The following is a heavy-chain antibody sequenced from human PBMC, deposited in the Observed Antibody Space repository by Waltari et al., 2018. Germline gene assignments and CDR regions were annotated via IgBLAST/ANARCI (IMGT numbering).Heavy chain of an antibody. D-gene: IGHD4-17*01. CDR2: INPNSGGT. Sequence: QVQLVQSGAEVKKPGASVKVSCKASGYTFTGYYMHWVRQAPGQGLEWMGWINPNSGGTNYAQNFQGRVTMTRDTSVSAAYMELSRLRSDDTAVYYCARDLYGDYHFDYWGQGTLVTVSS. CDR1: GYTFTGYY. V-gene: IGHV1-2*02. J-gene: IGHJ4*02. CDR3: ARDLYGDYHFDY.